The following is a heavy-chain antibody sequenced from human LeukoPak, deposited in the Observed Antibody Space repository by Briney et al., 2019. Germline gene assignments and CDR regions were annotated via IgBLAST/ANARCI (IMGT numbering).Heavy chain of an antibody. CDR2: ITDSGRKT. Sequence: GGSLRLSCAASGFTFSNYAMNWVRQASGKGLEWVSGITDSGRKTYYADSVKGRFSISRDNSRNTVYLQMSDLRAEDTAVYYCAKITKATTPNYWGQGTLVTVSS. CDR1: GFTFSNYA. CDR3: AKITKATTPNY. D-gene: IGHD4-17*01. J-gene: IGHJ4*02. V-gene: IGHV3-23*01.